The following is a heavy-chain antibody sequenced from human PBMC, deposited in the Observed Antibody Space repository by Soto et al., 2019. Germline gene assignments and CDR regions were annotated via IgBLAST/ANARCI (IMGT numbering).Heavy chain of an antibody. D-gene: IGHD3-16*01. Sequence: QVQLVQSGDEVRKPGSSVKVSCKASGYIFVNYGIAWVRQAPGQGLEWMGWISPYSGNTHYASKVQGRLTMTTDTXXGTAYMDRGSLTSDDPAVYYCAMVDNYVTPPPQDVWGQGTTVTVSS. CDR3: AMVDNYVTPPPQDV. CDR1: GYIFVNYG. J-gene: IGHJ6*02. CDR2: ISPYSGNT. V-gene: IGHV1-18*01.